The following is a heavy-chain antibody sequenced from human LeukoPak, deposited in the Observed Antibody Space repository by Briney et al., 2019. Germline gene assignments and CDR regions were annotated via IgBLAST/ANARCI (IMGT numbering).Heavy chain of an antibody. D-gene: IGHD2-21*01. V-gene: IGHV4-59*11. J-gene: IGHJ4*02. CDR3: AREGLRWVDFDY. Sequence: PSETLSLTCTVSGGSISSHYWNWIRQPPGKGLEWIGYIYYSGSTNYNPSLKSRVTISLDTSKSQFSLRLSSVTAADTAVYYCAREGLRWVDFDYWGQGTLVTVSS. CDR1: GGSISSHY. CDR2: IYYSGST.